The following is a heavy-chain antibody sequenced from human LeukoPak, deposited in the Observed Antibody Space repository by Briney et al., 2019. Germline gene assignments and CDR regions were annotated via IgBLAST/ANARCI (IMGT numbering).Heavy chain of an antibody. CDR1: GFLVNSHG. CDR3: AKDFSANSDEYGASWYRGGYFES. J-gene: IGHJ5*01. D-gene: IGHD4/OR15-4a*01. CDR2: MRNDGYDK. V-gene: IGHV3-30*02. Sequence: GGSLRLSCAASGFLVNSHGMHWVRQAPGKGLEWVAFMRNDGYDKYYADPVKGRFTISRDNSKNTLFLQMNSLRPEDTSIYYCAKDFSANSDEYGASWYRGGYFESWGQGILVTVSS.